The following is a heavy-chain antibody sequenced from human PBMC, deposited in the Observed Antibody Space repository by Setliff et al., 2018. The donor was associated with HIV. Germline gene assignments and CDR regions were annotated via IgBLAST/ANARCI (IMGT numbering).Heavy chain of an antibody. V-gene: IGHV4-59*01. D-gene: IGHD2-21*01. J-gene: IGHJ6*03. CDR3: ARVIRGYYSYMDV. Sequence: SETLSLTCTVSGGSISSYYWSWIRQPPGKGLEWIGYIYYSGSTNYNPSLKSRVTISVDTSKNQFSLKLTSVTAADTAVYYCARVIRGYYSYMDVWGKGTTVTVSS. CDR1: GGSISSYY. CDR2: IYYSGST.